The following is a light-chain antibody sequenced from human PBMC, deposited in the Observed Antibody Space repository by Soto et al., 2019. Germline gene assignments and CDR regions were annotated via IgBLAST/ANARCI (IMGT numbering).Light chain of an antibody. Sequence: DIQMTQSPSSLSASVGDRVTITCRASQSISSYLNWYQQKPGKAPKLLIYAASSLQSGVPSRFSGSVSGTDFTLTISSLKPEDFATFYCQKGNSTPFTFGLVTKVHIK. CDR2: AAS. CDR1: QSISSY. CDR3: QKGNSTPFT. J-gene: IGKJ3*01. V-gene: IGKV1-39*01.